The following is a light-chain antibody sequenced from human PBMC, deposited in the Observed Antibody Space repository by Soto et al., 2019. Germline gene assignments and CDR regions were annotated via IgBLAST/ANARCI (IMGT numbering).Light chain of an antibody. CDR2: DVS. CDR1: SSDVGNYNL. CDR3: CSYAGDSYV. V-gene: IGLV2-23*02. J-gene: IGLJ1*01. Sequence: QSALTQPASVSGSPGQSITISCTGTSSDVGNYNLVSWYQQHPGKAPKLMIYDVSKRPSGVSNRFSGSKSGNTASPTISGLQADDEADYYCCSYAGDSYVFGTGTKVTVL.